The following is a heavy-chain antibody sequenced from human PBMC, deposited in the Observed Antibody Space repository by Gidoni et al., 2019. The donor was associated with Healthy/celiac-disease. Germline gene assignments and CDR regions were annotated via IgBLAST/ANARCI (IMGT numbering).Heavy chain of an antibody. J-gene: IGHJ6*03. V-gene: IGHV2-70*15. CDR2: IDWDDDK. CDR1: GFSLSTSGMC. CDR3: ARMTYCSSLGNGYYYYYMDV. Sequence: QVTLRESGPALVKPTQTLTLTCTFSGFSLSTSGMCVSWIRQPPGKALEWLARIDWDDDKYYSTSLKTRLTISKDTSKNQVVLTMTNMDPVDTATYYCARMTYCSSLGNGYYYYYMDVWGKGTTVTVSS. D-gene: IGHD2-2*01.